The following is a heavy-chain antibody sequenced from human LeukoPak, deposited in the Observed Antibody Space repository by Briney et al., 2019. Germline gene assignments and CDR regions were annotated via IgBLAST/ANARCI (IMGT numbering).Heavy chain of an antibody. V-gene: IGHV1-2*02. D-gene: IGHD6-13*01. CDR1: GYTFTGYY. J-gene: IGHJ5*02. CDR3: ARQRRRIAGAGTGLFDP. Sequence: ASVKVSCKASGYTFTGYYMHWVRQAPGQGLEWMGWINPNNGGTNDAQKSQGRVTMTRDTSISTAYMELSGLRSDDPAVHYRARQRRRIAGAGTGLFDPWGQGTLVTLPS. CDR2: INPNNGGT.